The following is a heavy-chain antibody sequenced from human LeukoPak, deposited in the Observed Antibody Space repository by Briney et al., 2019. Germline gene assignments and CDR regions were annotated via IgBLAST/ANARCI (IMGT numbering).Heavy chain of an antibody. CDR3: AGLSSGWYRQSDYFDY. CDR2: IKQDGSEK. Sequence: GGSLRLSCAASGFTFSSHWITWVRQAPGKGLQWVASIKQDGSEKDYVDSVKGRFTISRDNAKNSLYLQMNSQRAEDTGVYYCAGLSSGWYRQSDYFDYWGQGTLVTVSS. CDR1: GFTFSSHW. V-gene: IGHV3-7*01. J-gene: IGHJ4*02. D-gene: IGHD6-19*01.